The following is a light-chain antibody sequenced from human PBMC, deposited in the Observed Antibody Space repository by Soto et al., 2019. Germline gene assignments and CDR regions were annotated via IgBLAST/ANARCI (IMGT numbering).Light chain of an antibody. Sequence: QPVLTQSPSASASLGASVKLTCTLSSGHSSYAIAWHQQQPEKGPRYLMKLNSDGSHSKGDGIPDRFSGSSSGAERYLTISILQSDDEADYYCQTWGSGIHVVFGGGTKLTVL. V-gene: IGLV4-69*01. J-gene: IGLJ2*01. CDR3: QTWGSGIHVV. CDR1: SGHSSYA. CDR2: LNSDGSH.